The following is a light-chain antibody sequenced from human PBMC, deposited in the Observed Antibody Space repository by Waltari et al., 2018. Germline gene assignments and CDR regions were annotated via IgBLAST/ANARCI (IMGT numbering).Light chain of an antibody. CDR1: SSNIGRNT. CDR2: NNK. Sequence: QPVLIQPPSASGTLGQRVTITCSGSSSNIGRNTVNWYQPFPGAAPKIFIYNNKQRPSGGPVRFSGSQSGTSASLAISGLQSEDEADYYCAAWEDSVNAWLFGGGAKLPVL. CDR3: AAWEDSVNAWL. V-gene: IGLV1-44*01. J-gene: IGLJ3*02.